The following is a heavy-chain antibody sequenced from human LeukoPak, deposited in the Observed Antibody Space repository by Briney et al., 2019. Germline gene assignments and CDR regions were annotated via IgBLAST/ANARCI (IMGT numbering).Heavy chain of an antibody. D-gene: IGHD4-23*01. Sequence: GGSLRLSCAASGFTFSSYWMSWVRQAPGKGLEWVAYIKQDVTEKYYVDSVKGRFSISRDNAKNSLYLQMNSLRAEDTAVYYCARDSYGGTAFDIWGQGTMVTVSS. J-gene: IGHJ3*02. CDR1: GFTFSSYW. V-gene: IGHV3-7*01. CDR2: IKQDVTEK. CDR3: ARDSYGGTAFDI.